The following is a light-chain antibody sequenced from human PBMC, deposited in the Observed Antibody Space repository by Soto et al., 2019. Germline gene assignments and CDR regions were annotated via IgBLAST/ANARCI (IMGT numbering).Light chain of an antibody. CDR1: QSVSSTY. J-gene: IGKJ3*01. CDR3: QQYGSSFSFT. V-gene: IGKV3-20*01. CDR2: GAS. Sequence: EIVLTQSPGTLSLSPGESATLSCRASQSVSSTYLGWYQQKPGQAPRLLIYGASSRATGIPDRFSGSGSGTDFTLTISRLEPEDFAVYYCQQYGSSFSFTFGPGTKVDIK.